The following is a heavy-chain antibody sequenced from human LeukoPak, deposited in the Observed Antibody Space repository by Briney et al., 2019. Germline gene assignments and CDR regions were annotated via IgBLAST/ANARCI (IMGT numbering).Heavy chain of an antibody. V-gene: IGHV4-4*07. J-gene: IGHJ3*02. CDR3: ARGQLAARGFGAFDI. Sequence: PSETLSLTCTVSGASISTYYWSWIRQPAGKGLEWIGRIYTSGSTNYNPSLKSRVTISVDTSKNQFSLKLSSVTAADTAVYYCARGQLAARGFGAFDIWGQGTMVTVSS. CDR1: GASISTYY. D-gene: IGHD6-6*01. CDR2: IYTSGST.